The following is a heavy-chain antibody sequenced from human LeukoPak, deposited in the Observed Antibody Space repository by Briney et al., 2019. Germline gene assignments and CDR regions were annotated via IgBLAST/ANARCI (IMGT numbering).Heavy chain of an antibody. D-gene: IGHD2-2*01. CDR3: ARVVPAAMEIDY. Sequence: PSQTLSLICTVSGGSISSGDYYWTWIRQPPGKVDEWIGYIYYSGSTYYSPSLKSRVTISVDTSQKQFSLKLSSVTAADTAVYYCARVVPAAMEIDYWGQGTLVTVSS. CDR1: GGSISSGDYY. J-gene: IGHJ4*02. CDR2: IYYSGST. V-gene: IGHV4-30-4*01.